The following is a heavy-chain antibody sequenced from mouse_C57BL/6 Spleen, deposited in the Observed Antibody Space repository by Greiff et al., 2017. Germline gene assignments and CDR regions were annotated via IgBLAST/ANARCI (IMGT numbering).Heavy chain of an antibody. Sequence: EVQLQQSGPGMVKPSQSLSLTCTVTGYSITSGYDWHWIRHFPGNKLEWMGYISYSGSTNYNPSLKSRISLTHDTSKNHFFLKLNSVTTEDTATYYCARSLLTSYYAMDYWGQGTSVTVSS. V-gene: IGHV3-1*01. CDR3: ARSLLTSYYAMDY. J-gene: IGHJ4*01. CDR2: ISYSGST. CDR1: GYSITSGYD.